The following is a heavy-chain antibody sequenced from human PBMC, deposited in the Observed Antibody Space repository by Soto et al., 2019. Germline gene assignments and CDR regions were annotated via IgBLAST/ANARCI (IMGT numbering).Heavy chain of an antibody. CDR1: GFTFSSYA. Sequence: QVQLVESGGGVVQPGRSLRLSCAASGFTFSSYALHWVRQAPGKGLEWVAFVSYDGGNKYYAHSVKGRFTISRDNSKNTLYLQMNSLRVEDTAVYYCARHELAARPEAYFFQEWGQGTLVTVSS. J-gene: IGHJ1*01. V-gene: IGHV3-30*04. D-gene: IGHD6-6*01. CDR3: ARHELAARPEAYFFQE. CDR2: VSYDGGNK.